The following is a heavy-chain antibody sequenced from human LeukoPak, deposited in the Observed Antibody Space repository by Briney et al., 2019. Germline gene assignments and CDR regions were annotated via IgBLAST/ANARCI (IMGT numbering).Heavy chain of an antibody. CDR1: GYTFTSHD. J-gene: IGHJ4*02. D-gene: IGHD1-26*01. CDR3: ARESAKFSGTFDY. V-gene: IGHV1-8*01. CDR2: MNPYSAST. Sequence: ASVKVSCKASGYTFTSHDIIWVRQATGQGLEWMGWMNPYSASTGYAQMFQDRVTMTSDTSISTAYMELSSLRSEDTAVYFCARESAKFSGTFDYWGQGTLVTVSS.